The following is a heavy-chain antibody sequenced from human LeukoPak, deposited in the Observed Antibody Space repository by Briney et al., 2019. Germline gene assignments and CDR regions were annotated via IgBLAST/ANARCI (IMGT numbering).Heavy chain of an antibody. Sequence: PSQTLSLTCTVSGGSISSGDNYWTWIRQPPRKGLEWIGFIYYSGTTYLNPSLKSRLTMSVDTSKNQFSLKLNSVTAADTAVYYCARRLGKSTLYYFDYWGQGLLVTVSS. D-gene: IGHD3-16*01. CDR3: ARRLGKSTLYYFDY. CDR1: GGSISSGDNY. V-gene: IGHV4-30-4*01. CDR2: IYYSGTT. J-gene: IGHJ4*02.